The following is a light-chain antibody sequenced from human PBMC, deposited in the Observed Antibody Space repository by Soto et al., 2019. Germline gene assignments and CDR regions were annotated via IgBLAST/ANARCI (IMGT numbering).Light chain of an antibody. CDR3: QKYNTAPPS. V-gene: IGKV1-27*01. CDR1: RGINNY. J-gene: IGKJ3*01. CDR2: SAS. Sequence: DIQMTQSPSSLSASVGDIVTITCRASRGINNYLAWYQQKPGQAPKLLIYSASTLQSGVSYRFSADGSGTDFTLTISSLQPEDVATYYCQKYNTAPPSFGPGTKVDLK.